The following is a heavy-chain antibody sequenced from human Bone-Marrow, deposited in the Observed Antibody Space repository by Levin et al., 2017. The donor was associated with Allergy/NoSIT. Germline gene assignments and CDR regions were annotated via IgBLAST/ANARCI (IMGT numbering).Heavy chain of an antibody. CDR1: GFTLSDHC. CDR3: TRALRGGGYYFDY. CDR2: TRDKANSHTT. Sequence: PGGSLRLSCAVSGFTLSDHCVDWVRQAPGQGLEWVGRTRDKANSHTTDYAASVKGGFAISRDDSKNSLYLQMSSLKTEDTAVYYCTRALRGGGYYFDYWGQGTLVSVSS. V-gene: IGHV3-72*01. D-gene: IGHD6-13*01. J-gene: IGHJ4*02.